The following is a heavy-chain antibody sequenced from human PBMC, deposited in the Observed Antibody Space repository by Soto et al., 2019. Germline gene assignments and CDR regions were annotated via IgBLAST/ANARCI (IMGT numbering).Heavy chain of an antibody. CDR1: GGSISSSSYY. CDR3: ARLPHRGMDV. CDR2: IYYSGST. J-gene: IGHJ6*02. Sequence: TSTLSLTCTLSGGSISSSSYYWGLIRQPPGKGLEWIGSIYYSGSTYYNPSLKSRVTISVDTSKNQFSLKLSSVTAADTAVYYCARLPHRGMDVWGQGTTVTVSS. V-gene: IGHV4-39*01.